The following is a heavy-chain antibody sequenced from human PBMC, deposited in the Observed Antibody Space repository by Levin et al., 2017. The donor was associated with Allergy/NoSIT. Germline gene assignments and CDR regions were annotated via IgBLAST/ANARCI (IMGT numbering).Heavy chain of an antibody. D-gene: IGHD3-3*01. Sequence: SGGSLRLSCTVSGGSIISTNYYWGWIRQPPGKGLEWIGSIYYTGSSHYNPSLKSRVTISVDTSNDHLPLNLTSVTAADTAVYFCARSSSLEYFDPWGQGTLVTVSS. J-gene: IGHJ5*02. V-gene: IGHV4-39*02. CDR3: ARSSSLEYFDP. CDR2: IYYTGSS. CDR1: GGSIISTNYY.